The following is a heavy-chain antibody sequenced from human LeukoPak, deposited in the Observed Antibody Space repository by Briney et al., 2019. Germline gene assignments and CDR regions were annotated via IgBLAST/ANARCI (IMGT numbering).Heavy chain of an antibody. J-gene: IGHJ5*02. CDR1: GFTFSSYV. CDR3: AKDPNYYGSGASNWFDP. Sequence: GGSLRLSCAASGFTFSSYVMNWVRQAPGKGLEWVAVISYAGTNKYYADSVKGRFTISRDNSKNTLYLQMNSLRAEDTAVYYCAKDPNYYGSGASNWFDPWGQGTLVTVSS. V-gene: IGHV3-30*04. D-gene: IGHD3-10*01. CDR2: ISYAGTNK.